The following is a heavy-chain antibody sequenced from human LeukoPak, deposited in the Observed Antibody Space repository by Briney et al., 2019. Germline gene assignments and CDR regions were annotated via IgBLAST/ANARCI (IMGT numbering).Heavy chain of an antibody. D-gene: IGHD6-19*01. V-gene: IGHV1-18*01. CDR1: GYTFTSYG. CDR3: ARDSSGWYPTASFQH. Sequence: GASVKVSCKASGYTFTSYGISWVRQAPGQGLEWMGWISAYNGNTNYAQKLQGRVTMTTDTSTSTAYMELRSLRSDDTAVYYCARDSSGWYPTASFQHWGQGTLVTVSS. CDR2: ISAYNGNT. J-gene: IGHJ1*01.